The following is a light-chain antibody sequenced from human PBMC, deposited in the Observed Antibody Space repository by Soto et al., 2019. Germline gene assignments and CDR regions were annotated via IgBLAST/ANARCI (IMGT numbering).Light chain of an antibody. CDR2: DAS. J-gene: IGKJ2*01. CDR1: QNIPKW. V-gene: IGKV1-5*01. CDR3: QQLYTYFPT. Sequence: DIPMTQSPSTLSTSLGDKVTITCRASQNIPKWLAWYQQKAGKVPKLLIYDASIVESGVSSRFRGSGSGTEFTLTITTLQPDDFATYYCQQLYTYFPTFGQGTKLEIK.